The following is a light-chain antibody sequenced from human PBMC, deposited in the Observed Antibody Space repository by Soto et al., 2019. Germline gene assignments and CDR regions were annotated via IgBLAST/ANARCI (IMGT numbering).Light chain of an antibody. CDR3: QQANSFPRT. V-gene: IGKV1D-12*01. CDR2: AAS. CDR1: QAISTW. Sequence: DIQMTQSPSSVSASVGDRVTITCRASQAISTWLAWYQQKPGKAPKLLIYAASNLQTGVPLRFSGSGSGTDFTLTISSLQPEDFATYYCQQANSFPRTFGQGTKVEIK. J-gene: IGKJ1*01.